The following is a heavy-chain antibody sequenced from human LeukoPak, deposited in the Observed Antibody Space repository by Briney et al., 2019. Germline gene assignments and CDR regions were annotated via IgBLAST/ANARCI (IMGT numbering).Heavy chain of an antibody. CDR3: AKEKRGYSSGCPLDY. CDR1: GFTFSRYY. V-gene: IGHV3-23*01. D-gene: IGHD6-19*01. Sequence: GGSLRLSCAASGFTFSRYYMHWVRQAPGKGLEWVSAISGSGGSTYYADSVKGRFTISRDNSKNTLYLQMNSLRAEDTAVYYCAKEKRGYSSGCPLDYWGQGTLVTVSS. J-gene: IGHJ4*02. CDR2: ISGSGGST.